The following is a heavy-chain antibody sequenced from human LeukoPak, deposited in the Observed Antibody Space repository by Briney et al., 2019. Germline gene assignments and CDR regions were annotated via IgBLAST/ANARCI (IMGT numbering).Heavy chain of an antibody. Sequence: ASVKVSCKASGGTFSSYAISWVRQAPGQGLEWMGGIIPIFGTANYAQKFQGRVTMTRDTSTSTVYMELSSLRSEDTAVYYCARYAVVGDGYKNLLDYWGQGTLVTVSS. J-gene: IGHJ4*02. CDR3: ARYAVVGDGYKNLLDY. D-gene: IGHD5-24*01. CDR1: GGTFSSYA. V-gene: IGHV1-69*05. CDR2: IIPIFGTA.